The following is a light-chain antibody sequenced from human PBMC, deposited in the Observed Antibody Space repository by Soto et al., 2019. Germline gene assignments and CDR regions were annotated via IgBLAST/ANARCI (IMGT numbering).Light chain of an antibody. CDR1: NSDVGGYTY. Sequence: QSALTQPASVSGSPGQSITISCTGNNSDVGGYTYVSWYQQHPGKAPKLMIYDVSNRPSGVSNRFSGSKSGNTASLTISGLQADDEADYYCSSYTSSSTPDVFGTGTKVTVL. V-gene: IGLV2-14*03. CDR3: SSYTSSSTPDV. J-gene: IGLJ1*01. CDR2: DVS.